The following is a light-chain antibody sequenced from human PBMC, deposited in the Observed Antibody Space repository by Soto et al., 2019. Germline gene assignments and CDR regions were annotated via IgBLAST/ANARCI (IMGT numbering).Light chain of an antibody. V-gene: IGKV3-20*01. J-gene: IGKJ1*01. CDR3: QQYGRLWT. CDR2: GAS. Sequence: EIVLTQSPGTLSLSPGERATLSCRASQSVSSSSLAWYQQKPGQAPRLLIYGASSRATGIPDRFSGSGSGTYFTLTISRLEPEDFAVYYCQQYGRLWTFGQGTKVEIK. CDR1: QSVSSSS.